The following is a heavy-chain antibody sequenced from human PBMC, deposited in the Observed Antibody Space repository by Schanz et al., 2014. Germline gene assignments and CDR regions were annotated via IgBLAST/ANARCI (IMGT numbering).Heavy chain of an antibody. CDR1: GFTFSDYY. CDR3: ARLDSSSWYPRY. Sequence: VRLVESGGDLVKPGGSLRLSCAASGFTFSDYYMAWIRQAPGKGLEWVSHISGSSIHKNYADSVKGRFTTSRDNGKKSMYLQMNSLRAEDTAVYYCARLDSSSWYPRYWGQGTLVTVSS. CDR2: ISGSSIHK. D-gene: IGHD6-13*01. V-gene: IGHV3-11*05. J-gene: IGHJ4*02.